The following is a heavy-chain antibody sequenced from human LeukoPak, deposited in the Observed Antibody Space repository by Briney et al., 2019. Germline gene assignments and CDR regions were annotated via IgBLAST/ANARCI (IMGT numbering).Heavy chain of an antibody. Sequence: ASVKVSCKASGGTFSSYAISWVRQAPGQGLEWMGGIISIFGTANYAQKFQGRVTITADKSTSTAYMELSSLRSEDTAVYYCARGGLGKNWFDPWGQGTLVTVSS. J-gene: IGHJ5*02. V-gene: IGHV1-69*06. D-gene: IGHD7-27*01. CDR1: GGTFSSYA. CDR3: ARGGLGKNWFDP. CDR2: IISIFGTA.